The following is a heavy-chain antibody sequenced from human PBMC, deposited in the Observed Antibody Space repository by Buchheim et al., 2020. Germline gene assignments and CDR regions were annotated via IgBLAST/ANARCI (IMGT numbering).Heavy chain of an antibody. CDR1: GFTFSSYG. CDR3: ARVGGSGSSSWFDP. J-gene: IGHJ5*02. Sequence: QVQLVESGGGVVQPGRSLRLSCAASGFTFSSYGMHWVRQAPGKGLEWVAVIWYDGSNKYYADSVKGRFTISRDNSKNTLYLQMNSLRAEDTAVYYCARVGGSGSSSWFDPWGQGTL. D-gene: IGHD3-10*01. V-gene: IGHV3-33*01. CDR2: IWYDGSNK.